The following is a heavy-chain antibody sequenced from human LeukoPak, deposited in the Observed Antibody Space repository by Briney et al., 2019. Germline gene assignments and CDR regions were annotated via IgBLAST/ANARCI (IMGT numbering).Heavy chain of an antibody. D-gene: IGHD4-23*01. J-gene: IGHJ4*02. CDR2: INPNSGGT. CDR1: GYTFTVDN. Sequence: ASVKVSPMPSGYTFTVDNLHCVRQAPGQGLEWMGWINPNSGGTNYAQKFQGRVTMTRDTSISTAYMELSRLRSDDTAVYYCARDPGDYGGNRFDYWGQGTLVTISS. V-gene: IGHV1-2*02. CDR3: ARDPGDYGGNRFDY.